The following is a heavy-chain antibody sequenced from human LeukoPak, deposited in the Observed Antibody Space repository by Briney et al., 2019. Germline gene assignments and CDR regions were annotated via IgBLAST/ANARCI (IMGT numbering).Heavy chain of an antibody. J-gene: IGHJ4*02. Sequence: EASVNVSCKASGGTFTNYAMHWVRQAPGQRLEWMGWINAGNGNTKYSQKFQGRVTITRDTSASTVYMELSSLRSEDTAVYYCARDSSVGYGDSLDYWGQGTLVTVSS. CDR1: GGTFTNYA. CDR3: ARDSSVGYGDSLDY. D-gene: IGHD4-17*01. V-gene: IGHV1-3*01. CDR2: INAGNGNT.